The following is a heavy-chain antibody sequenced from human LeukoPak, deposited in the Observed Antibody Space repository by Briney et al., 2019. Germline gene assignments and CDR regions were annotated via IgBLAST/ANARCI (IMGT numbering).Heavy chain of an antibody. Sequence: SETLSLTCAVSGGSISSSNWWSWVRQPPGKGLEWIGEIYHSGSTNYNPSLKSRVTISVDKSKNQFSLKLSSVTAADTAVYYCASGYSYGFSYYYYGMDVWGQGNPGHRLL. CDR2: IYHSGST. D-gene: IGHD5-18*01. J-gene: IGHJ6*02. CDR3: ASGYSYGFSYYYYGMDV. V-gene: IGHV4-4*02. CDR1: GGSISSSNW.